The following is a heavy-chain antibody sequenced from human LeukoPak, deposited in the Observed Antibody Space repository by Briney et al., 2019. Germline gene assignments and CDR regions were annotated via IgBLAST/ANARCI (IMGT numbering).Heavy chain of an antibody. CDR1: GGTFSSYA. V-gene: IGHV1-2*04. CDR2: INPNSGGT. J-gene: IGHJ4*02. Sequence: ASVKVSCKASGGTFSSYAISWVRQAPGQGLEWMGWINPNSGGTNYAQKFQGWVTMTRDTSISTAYMELSRLRSDDTAVYYCARASRSSVWFDYWGQGTLVTVSS. D-gene: IGHD5/OR15-5a*01. CDR3: ARASRSSVWFDY.